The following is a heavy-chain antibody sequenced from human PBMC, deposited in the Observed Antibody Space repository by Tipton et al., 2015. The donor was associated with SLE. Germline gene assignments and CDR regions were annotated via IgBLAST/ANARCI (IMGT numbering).Heavy chain of an antibody. V-gene: IGHV4-59*08. CDR2: ISYSGST. CDR1: GDTISDHY. CDR3: ARHAGGLRRSFDD. Sequence: PGLVKPSETLSLTCTVSGDTISDHYWSWIRQPPGKGLEWIGYISYSGSTNYSPSLKSRVTISLDTSKTQFSLNLRSVTAADTAIYYCARHAGGLRRSFDDWGQGTLVSVSS. D-gene: IGHD5/OR15-5a*01. J-gene: IGHJ4*02.